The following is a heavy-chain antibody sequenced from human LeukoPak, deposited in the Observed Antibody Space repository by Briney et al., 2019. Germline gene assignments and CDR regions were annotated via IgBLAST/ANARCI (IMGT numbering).Heavy chain of an antibody. Sequence: QSGGSLRLSCAASGFTFSSYAMSWVRQAPGKGLEWVSAISGSGGSTYYADSVKGRFTISRDNSKNTLYLQMNSLRAEDTAVYYCAKDHLRGFSSGWSGYDYWGQGTLVTVSS. V-gene: IGHV3-23*01. CDR2: ISGSGGST. D-gene: IGHD6-19*01. CDR3: AKDHLRGFSSGWSGYDY. CDR1: GFTFSSYA. J-gene: IGHJ4*02.